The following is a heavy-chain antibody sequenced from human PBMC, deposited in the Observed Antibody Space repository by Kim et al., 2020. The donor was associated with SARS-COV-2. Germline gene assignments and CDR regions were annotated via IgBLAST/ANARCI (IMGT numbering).Heavy chain of an antibody. Sequence: GGSLRLSCAASGFTFSTYAMNWVRQTPGKGLEWVSAIDSGGGRNYADSVKGRFTISRDNSKNTLYLQMGSLRGDDTAVYYCARDVVRRDDYWGQGTLVTVSS. CDR3: ARDVVRRDDY. V-gene: IGHV3-23*01. D-gene: IGHD2-21*01. J-gene: IGHJ4*02. CDR1: GFTFSTYA. CDR2: IDSGGGR.